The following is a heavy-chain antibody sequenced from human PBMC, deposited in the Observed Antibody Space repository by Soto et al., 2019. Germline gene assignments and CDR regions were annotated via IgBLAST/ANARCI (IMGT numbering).Heavy chain of an antibody. V-gene: IGHV4-4*02. CDR2: IYRTGST. Sequence: SFTSNNWWTWVRQSPGQGLEWTGEIYRTGSTNYNPSLKSRVTISLDKSENQFSLKVTSLTAADTAVYYCASRDPGTSVDYWGQGTLVTVSS. J-gene: IGHJ4*02. D-gene: IGHD1-7*01. CDR3: ASRDPGTSVDY. CDR1: SFTSNNW.